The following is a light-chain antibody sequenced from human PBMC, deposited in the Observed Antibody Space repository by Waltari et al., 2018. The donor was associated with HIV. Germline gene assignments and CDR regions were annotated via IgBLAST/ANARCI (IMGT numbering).Light chain of an antibody. J-gene: IGKJ1*01. V-gene: IGKV1-39*01. Sequence: DIQMTQFPSSLSASVVDRVTVSCRANQTISKFLNWYQHKAGEAPNLLISSASNLHGGVPSRFGGGGSGTDFALTITTLQPEDFAVYYCQQTHSAPWTFGQGT. CDR1: QTISKF. CDR3: QQTHSAPWT. CDR2: SAS.